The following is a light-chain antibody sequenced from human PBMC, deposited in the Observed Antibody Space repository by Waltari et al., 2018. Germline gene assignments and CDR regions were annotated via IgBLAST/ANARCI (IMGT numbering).Light chain of an antibody. V-gene: IGKV2-30*02. CDR2: KVS. Sequence: DVVMTQSPLSLPVTLGQPASISCTSSQSLMHRDGNAYLNWFQQRPGQSPRVLIYKVSYRDPGGAGRFSGSGSGTDFTLRISRVEAEDIGVYYCMQGTHWPLYTFGQGTKLEIK. CDR1: QSLMHRDGNAY. CDR3: MQGTHWPLYT. J-gene: IGKJ2*01.